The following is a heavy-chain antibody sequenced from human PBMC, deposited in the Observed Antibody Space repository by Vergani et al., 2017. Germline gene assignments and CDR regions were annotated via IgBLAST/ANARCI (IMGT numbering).Heavy chain of an antibody. Sequence: QVQLVESGGGVVQPGGSLRLSCAASGFTFNSYGMHWVRQAPGKGLEWVASIRSDESRRYYSDSMEGPFTISRDNSKNTLYLQMKSLRPEDTAVYYCAKEGGGYCSGRTCYPEYWGQETLFIVSS. CDR2: IRSDESRR. CDR1: GFTFNSYG. D-gene: IGHD2-15*01. J-gene: IGHJ4*02. CDR3: AKEGGGYCSGRTCYPEY. V-gene: IGHV3-30*02.